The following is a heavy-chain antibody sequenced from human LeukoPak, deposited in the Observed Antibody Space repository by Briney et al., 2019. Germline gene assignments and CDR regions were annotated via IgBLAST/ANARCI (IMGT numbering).Heavy chain of an antibody. Sequence: SQTLSLTCAISGDSVSSNSAAWNWTRQSPSRGLEWLGRTFYRSKWYNGYAVSVKSRITIDPDTSKNQFSLQLNSVTPEDTAVYYCARAPAGSSWPANFDYWGQGTLVTVSS. J-gene: IGHJ4*02. CDR2: TFYRSKWYN. CDR1: GDSVSSNSAA. D-gene: IGHD6-13*01. V-gene: IGHV6-1*01. CDR3: ARAPAGSSWPANFDY.